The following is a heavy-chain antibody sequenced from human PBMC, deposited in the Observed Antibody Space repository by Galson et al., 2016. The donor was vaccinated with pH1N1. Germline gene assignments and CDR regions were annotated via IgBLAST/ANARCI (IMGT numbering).Heavy chain of an antibody. Sequence: SETLSLTCTVSGGSIRNYYWTWIRQPPGKGLEWLGFIYYSGNTMCNPSLKSRVTISVDMSNNQSYLRLISVTAADAAIYFCARGKSEPGFYYHYMDVWGKGTTVTVSS. J-gene: IGHJ6*03. CDR1: GGSIRNYY. D-gene: IGHD1-14*01. V-gene: IGHV4-59*01. CDR2: IYYSGNT. CDR3: ARGKSEPGFYYHYMDV.